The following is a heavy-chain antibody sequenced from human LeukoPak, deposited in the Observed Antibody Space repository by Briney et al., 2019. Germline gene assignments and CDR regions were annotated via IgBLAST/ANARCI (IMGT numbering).Heavy chain of an antibody. Sequence: SETLSLTCTVSGGSISTSNYYWGWIRQPPGKGLEWIGYIYYSGSTNYNPSLKSRVTISVDTSKNQFSLKLSSVTAADTAVYYCARYSGYDYYFDYWGQGTLVTVSS. CDR3: ARYSGYDYYFDY. D-gene: IGHD5-12*01. CDR1: GGSISTSNYY. J-gene: IGHJ4*02. V-gene: IGHV4-61*05. CDR2: IYYSGST.